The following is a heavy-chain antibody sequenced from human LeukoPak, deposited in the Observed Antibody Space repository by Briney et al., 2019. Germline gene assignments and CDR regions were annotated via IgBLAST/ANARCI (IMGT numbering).Heavy chain of an antibody. CDR1: GGSISSGGYY. D-gene: IGHD3-9*01. CDR3: ARGRDLYDILTGYSKNYFDY. J-gene: IGHJ4*02. Sequence: NPSETLSLTCTVSGGSISSGGYYWSWIRQHPGKGLEWIGYIYYSGSTYYNPSLKSRVTISVDTSKNQFSLKLSSVTAADTAVYYCARGRDLYDILTGYSKNYFDYWGQGTLVTVSS. CDR2: IYYSGST. V-gene: IGHV4-31*03.